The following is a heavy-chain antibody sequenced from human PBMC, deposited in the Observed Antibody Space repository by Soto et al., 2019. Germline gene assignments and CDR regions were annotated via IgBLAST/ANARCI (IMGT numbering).Heavy chain of an antibody. D-gene: IGHD2-2*01. CDR1: GGSISSYY. CDR3: ARDGIVVVPAAIKYYYYYYGMDV. J-gene: IGHJ6*02. V-gene: IGHV4-4*07. Sequence: PSETLSLTXTVSGGSISSYYWSWIRQPAGKGLEWIGRIYTSGSTNYNPSLKSRVTMSVDTSKNQFSLKLSSVTAADTAVYYCARDGIVVVPAAIKYYYYYYGMDVWGQGTTVTSP. CDR2: IYTSGST.